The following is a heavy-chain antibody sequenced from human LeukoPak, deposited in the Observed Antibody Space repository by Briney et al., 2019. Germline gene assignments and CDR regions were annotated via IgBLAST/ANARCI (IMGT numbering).Heavy chain of an antibody. CDR2: IYHSGST. V-gene: IGHV4-4*02. D-gene: IGHD3-16*01. Sequence: SGTLSLTCPVSGGSISSSNWWSWVRQPPGKGLEWIGEIYHSGSTNYNPSLKSRVTISVDKSKNQFSLKLSSVTAADTAVYYCARLAYDYVWGSPPYYFDYWGQGTLVTVSS. CDR1: GGSISSSNW. CDR3: ARLAYDYVWGSPPYYFDY. J-gene: IGHJ4*02.